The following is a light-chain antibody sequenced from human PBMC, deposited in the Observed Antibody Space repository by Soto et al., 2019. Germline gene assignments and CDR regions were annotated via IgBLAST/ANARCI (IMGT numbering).Light chain of an antibody. J-gene: IGKJ1*01. Sequence: EIVMTQSPATLSVSPGGRATLSCRASQSISGTLAWYQQKPGQAPRLLIYGAFTRATGFPARFSGSGSGTEFTLTISSLQSEDSAVYYCQQRSNWPWTFGQGTKVDIK. CDR3: QQRSNWPWT. V-gene: IGKV3-15*01. CDR1: QSISGT. CDR2: GAF.